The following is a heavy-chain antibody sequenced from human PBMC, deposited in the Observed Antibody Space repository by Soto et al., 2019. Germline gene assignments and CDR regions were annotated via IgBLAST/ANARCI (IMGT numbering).Heavy chain of an antibody. CDR1: GFTFSTYP. D-gene: IGHD4-4*01. Sequence: GGSLRLSXAASGFTFSTYPMSWVRQAPGKGLEWVSGISGSGISTYYTDSVKGRFTISRDNSKNTVFLQMNSLRDEDTAVYYCVKPPVITASYYYYDMDVWGQGTTVTVS. J-gene: IGHJ6*02. V-gene: IGHV3-23*01. CDR3: VKPPVITASYYYYDMDV. CDR2: ISGSGIST.